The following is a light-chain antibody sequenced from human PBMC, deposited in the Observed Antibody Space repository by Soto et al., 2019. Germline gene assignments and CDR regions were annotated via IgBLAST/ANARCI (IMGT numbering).Light chain of an antibody. CDR1: QTISSW. CDR3: KQYHRSSIT. CDR2: KAY. Sequence: DIHMTQSPSTLSGSVGDRVTITCRASQTISSWLAWYQQKPGKAPKLLIYKAYTLKSGVPSRFSGTGSGTEFTLTIRSLQPDDFATYYCKQYHRSSITFGQGTRLEIK. V-gene: IGKV1-5*03. J-gene: IGKJ5*01.